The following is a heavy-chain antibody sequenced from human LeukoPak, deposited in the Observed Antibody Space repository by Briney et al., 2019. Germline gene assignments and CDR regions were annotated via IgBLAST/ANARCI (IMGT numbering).Heavy chain of an antibody. D-gene: IGHD6-13*01. CDR2: INHSGST. V-gene: IGHV4-34*01. J-gene: IGHJ4*02. CDR1: GGSFSGYY. CDR3: AREKIAAAGPRGYFDY. Sequence: SSETLSLTCAVYGGSFSGYYWSWIRQPPGKGLEWIGEINHSGSTNYNPSLKSRVTISVDTSKNQFPLKLSSVTAADTAVYYCAREKIAAAGPRGYFDYWGQGTLVTVSS.